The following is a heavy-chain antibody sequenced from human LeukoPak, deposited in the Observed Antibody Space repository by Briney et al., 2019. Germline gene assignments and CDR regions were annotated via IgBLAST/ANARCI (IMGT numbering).Heavy chain of an antibody. J-gene: IGHJ4*02. V-gene: IGHV3-30-3*01. CDR2: ISYDGSNK. CDR3: ARLVGSGYIEESGDY. Sequence: GRSLRLSCAASGFTFSSYAMHWVRQAPGKGLEWVAVISYDGSNKYYAGSVKGRFTISRDNSKNTLYLQMNSLRAEDTAVYYCARLVGSGYIEESGDYWGQGTLVTVSS. CDR1: GFTFSSYA. D-gene: IGHD5-18*01.